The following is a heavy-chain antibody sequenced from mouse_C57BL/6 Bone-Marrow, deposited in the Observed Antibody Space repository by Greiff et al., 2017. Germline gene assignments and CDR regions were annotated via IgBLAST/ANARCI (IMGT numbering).Heavy chain of an antibody. D-gene: IGHD2-3*01. V-gene: IGHV1-54*01. J-gene: IGHJ3*01. CDR2: INPGSGGT. CDR3: AREGRWHAWFAY. Sequence: QVQLQQSGAELVRPGTSVKVSCKASGYAFTNYLIEWVKQRPGQGLEWIGVINPGSGGTNYNEKFKGKATLTADKSSSTAYMQLSSLTSEDSAVYFCAREGRWHAWFAYWGQGTLVTVSA. CDR1: GYAFTNYL.